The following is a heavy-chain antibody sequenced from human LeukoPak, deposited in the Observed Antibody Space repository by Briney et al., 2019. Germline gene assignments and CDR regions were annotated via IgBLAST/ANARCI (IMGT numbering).Heavy chain of an antibody. D-gene: IGHD6-19*01. CDR1: RYTFTSYG. V-gene: IGHV1-18*01. J-gene: IGHJ4*02. Sequence: ASVTVSCKASRYTFTSYGISWVRQAPGQGLEGMGWISAYNGNTNYAQKLQGRVTLTTDTSTSTAYTELRSLRSDDTAVYYCARDTYSSGWYVYWGQGTLVTVSS. CDR2: ISAYNGNT. CDR3: ARDTYSSGWYVY.